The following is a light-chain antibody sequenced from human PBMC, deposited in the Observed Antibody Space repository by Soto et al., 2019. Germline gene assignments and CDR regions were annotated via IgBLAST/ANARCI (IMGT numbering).Light chain of an antibody. Sequence: EIVMPQSPATLSVSPGEGATLSGKGSQRVDSSYFAWYQQKRGQGPRPLIYGASRRATGIPARFSGSGSGTDFTLTITRLEPEEFAVYYCQQYNNWPRTVGKGTKV. V-gene: IGKV3-20*01. CDR2: GAS. CDR3: QQYNNWPRT. J-gene: IGKJ1*01. CDR1: QRVDSSY.